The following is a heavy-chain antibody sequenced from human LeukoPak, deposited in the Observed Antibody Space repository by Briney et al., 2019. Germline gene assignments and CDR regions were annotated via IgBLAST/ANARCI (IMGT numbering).Heavy chain of an antibody. D-gene: IGHD6-13*01. J-gene: IGHJ1*01. CDR2: IYYSGST. V-gene: IGHV4-59*01. CDR1: GGSISSYY. Sequence: SETLSLTCTVSGGSISSYYWSWIRQPPGKGLEWIGYIYYSGSTNYNPSLKSRVTISVDTSKNQFSLKLSSVTAADTAVYYCARDGAAAGLEYFQHWGQGTLVTVSS. CDR3: ARDGAAAGLEYFQH.